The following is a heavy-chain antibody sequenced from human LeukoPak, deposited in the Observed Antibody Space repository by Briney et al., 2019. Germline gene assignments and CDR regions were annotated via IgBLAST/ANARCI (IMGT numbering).Heavy chain of an antibody. CDR2: INHSGST. J-gene: IGHJ4*02. V-gene: IGHV4-34*01. CDR1: GGSFSGYY. CDR3: ARGDGDYGDYVLDY. Sequence: KPSETLSLTCAVYGGSFSGYYWSWLRQPPGKGLEWIGEINHSGSTNYNPSLKSRVTISVDTSKNQFSLKLSSVTAADTAVYYCARGDGDYGDYVLDYWGQGTLVTVPS. D-gene: IGHD4-17*01.